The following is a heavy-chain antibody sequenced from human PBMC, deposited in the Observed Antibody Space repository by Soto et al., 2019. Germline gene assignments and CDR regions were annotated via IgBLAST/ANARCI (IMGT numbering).Heavy chain of an antibody. CDR3: ARGGGTTPPAFCLDY. CDR2: IYYSGST. Sequence: SETLSLTCTVSGGSVRSGGYSWSWIRQHPGKGLEWIGYIYYSGSTYYNPSLKSRVTISVDTSKNQFSLKLSSVTAADTAVYCCARGGGTTPPAFCLDYWGQETLVTVSS. D-gene: IGHD1-1*01. V-gene: IGHV4-31*03. CDR1: GGSVRSGGYS. J-gene: IGHJ4*01.